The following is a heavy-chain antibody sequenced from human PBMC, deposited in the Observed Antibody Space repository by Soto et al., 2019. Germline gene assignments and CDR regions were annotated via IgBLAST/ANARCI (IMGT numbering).Heavy chain of an antibody. CDR2: IYYSGST. CDR1: GGSISSYY. Sequence: SDTLSLTCTVSGGSISSYYWSWIRQPPGKGLEWIGYIYYSGSTNYNPSLKSRVTISVDTSKNQFSLKLSSVTAADTAVYYCARHQAEISFDYWGQGTLVTVSS. J-gene: IGHJ4*02. V-gene: IGHV4-59*08. CDR3: ARHQAEISFDY. D-gene: IGHD6-25*01.